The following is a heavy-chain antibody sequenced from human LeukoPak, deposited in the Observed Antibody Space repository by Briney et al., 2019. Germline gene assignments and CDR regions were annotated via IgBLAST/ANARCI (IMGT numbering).Heavy chain of an antibody. Sequence: GGSLRLSCAASGFTFSSYWMSWVRQAPGKGLEWVANIKQDGSEKYYVDSVKGRFTISRDNSKNSLYLQMNSLRAGDTAVYYCARTIEMATISYFDYWGQGTLVTVSS. CDR3: ARTIEMATISYFDY. D-gene: IGHD5-24*01. J-gene: IGHJ4*02. CDR2: IKQDGSEK. V-gene: IGHV3-7*01. CDR1: GFTFSSYW.